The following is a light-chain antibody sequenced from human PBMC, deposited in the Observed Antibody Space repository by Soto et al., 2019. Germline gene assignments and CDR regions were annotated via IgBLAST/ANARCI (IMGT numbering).Light chain of an antibody. CDR2: DAS. V-gene: IGKV1-5*01. CDR3: QQYNSYSWT. Sequence: DIQMTQSPSTLSASVGDRVTITCRASQRISSWLAWYQQKPGKAPKILIYDASNLESGVPSRFSGSGSGTEFTLTISSLQPDDFATYYCQQYNSYSWTFGQGTKVEI. CDR1: QRISSW. J-gene: IGKJ1*01.